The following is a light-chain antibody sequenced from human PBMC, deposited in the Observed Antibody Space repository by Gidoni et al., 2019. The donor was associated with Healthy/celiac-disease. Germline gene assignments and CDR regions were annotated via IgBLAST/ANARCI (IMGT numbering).Light chain of an antibody. Sequence: EIVLTQSPATLSLSPGERATLSCRASQSVSSYLAWYQQKPGQAPRLLIYDASNRATGIPARFSGSGSGTDFTLTISSLEPEDFAVYYCQQRSNWPPFTFAGXTKVEIK. CDR2: DAS. CDR1: QSVSSY. V-gene: IGKV3-11*01. CDR3: QQRSNWPPFT. J-gene: IGKJ4*01.